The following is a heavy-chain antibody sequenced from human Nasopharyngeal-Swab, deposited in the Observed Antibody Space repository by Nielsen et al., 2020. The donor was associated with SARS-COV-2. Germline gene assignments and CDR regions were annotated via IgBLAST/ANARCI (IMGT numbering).Heavy chain of an antibody. V-gene: IGHV1-18*01. J-gene: IGHJ4*02. Sequence: WVRQAPGQGLEWMGWISAYNGNTNYAQKLQGRVTMTTDTSASTAYMELSSLRSEDTAVYYCARGAATGHFDYWGQGTLVTVPS. D-gene: IGHD1-14*01. CDR3: ARGAATGHFDY. CDR2: ISAYNGNT.